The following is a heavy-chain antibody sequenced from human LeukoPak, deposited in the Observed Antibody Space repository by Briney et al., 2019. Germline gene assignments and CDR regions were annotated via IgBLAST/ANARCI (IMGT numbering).Heavy chain of an antibody. J-gene: IGHJ3*02. CDR3: ARGNQLVAATDVFDT. D-gene: IGHD2-15*01. CDR2: IYWDADT. CDR1: GFSLSTTGEA. Sequence: SGPTLVKPTQTLTLTCSFSGFSLSTTGEAVAWIRQPPGKALEWLALIYWDADTRYSPSQRSRVTLTEDSSKQEVVFIRTNMDPVDTATYYCARGNQLVAATDVFDTWGPGTLVTVSS. V-gene: IGHV2-5*02.